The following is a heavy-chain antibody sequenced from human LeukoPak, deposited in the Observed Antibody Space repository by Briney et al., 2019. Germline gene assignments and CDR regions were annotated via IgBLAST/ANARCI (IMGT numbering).Heavy chain of an antibody. J-gene: IGHJ6*02. Sequence: GESLKISCKASGYTFTSYGISWVRQAPGQGLEWMGWISAYNGNTNYAQKLQGRVTMTTDTSTSTAYMELRSLRSDDTAVYYCARQGYGSGRPLYYYYGMDVWGQGTTVTVS. CDR3: ARQGYGSGRPLYYYYGMDV. CDR2: ISAYNGNT. CDR1: GYTFTSYG. V-gene: IGHV1-18*01. D-gene: IGHD3-10*01.